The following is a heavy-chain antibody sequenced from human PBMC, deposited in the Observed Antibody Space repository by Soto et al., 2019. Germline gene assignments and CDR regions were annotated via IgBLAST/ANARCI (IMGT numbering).Heavy chain of an antibody. D-gene: IGHD3-3*01. CDR2: ISAYNGNT. J-gene: IGHJ5*02. CDR3: ARDLITIFGVVNHWFDP. Sequence: ASVKVSCKASGYTFTSYGISWVRQAPGQGLEWMGWISAYNGNTNYAQKLQGRVTMTTDTSTGTAYMELRSLRSDDTAVYYCARDLITIFGVVNHWFDPWGQGTLVTVSS. CDR1: GYTFTSYG. V-gene: IGHV1-18*01.